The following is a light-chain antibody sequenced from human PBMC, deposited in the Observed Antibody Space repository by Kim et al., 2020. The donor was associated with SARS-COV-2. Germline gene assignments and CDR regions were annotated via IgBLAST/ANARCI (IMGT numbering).Light chain of an antibody. V-gene: IGLV3-9*01. Sequence: EALGQTARSTCGGNNIGCQNVRWYQQKPAQAPGLVSYRDGDRPSGTPERFSAFNSGNTATLTISRAQAGDEADYSCKVWGSLPLVFGGGTKLTVL. CDR1: NIGCQN. CDR3: KVWGSLPLV. CDR2: RDG. J-gene: IGLJ2*01.